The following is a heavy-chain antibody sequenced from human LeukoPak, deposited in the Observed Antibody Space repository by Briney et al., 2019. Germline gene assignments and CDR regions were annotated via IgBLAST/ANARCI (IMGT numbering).Heavy chain of an antibody. CDR3: ARPGRSGALDI. CDR2: MYTSGST. D-gene: IGHD3-10*01. Sequence: SETLSLTCTVSGDSISNYYWNWIRQPAGKGLEWIGRMYTSGSTNYNPSLRSRVTMSVGTSKNQFSLKLSSVTAADTAVYYCARPGRSGALDIWGQGTMVTASS. V-gene: IGHV4-4*07. CDR1: GDSISNYY. J-gene: IGHJ3*02.